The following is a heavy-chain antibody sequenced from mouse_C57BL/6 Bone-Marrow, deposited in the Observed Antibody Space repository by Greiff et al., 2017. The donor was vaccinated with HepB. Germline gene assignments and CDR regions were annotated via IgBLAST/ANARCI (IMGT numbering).Heavy chain of an antibody. CDR3: ARETTAQAGGYYAMDY. Sequence: EVQLQQSGPELVKPGASVKISCKASGYTFTDYYMNWVKQSHGKSLEWIGDINPNNGGTSYNQKFKGKATLTVDKSSSTAYMELRSLTSEDSAVYYCARETTAQAGGYYAMDYWGQGTSVTVSS. J-gene: IGHJ4*01. D-gene: IGHD3-2*02. CDR2: INPNNGGT. CDR1: GYTFTDYY. V-gene: IGHV1-26*01.